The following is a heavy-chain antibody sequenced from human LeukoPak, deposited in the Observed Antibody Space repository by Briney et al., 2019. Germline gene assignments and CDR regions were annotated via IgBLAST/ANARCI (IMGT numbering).Heavy chain of an antibody. CDR1: GYTFTGYH. D-gene: IGHD4-17*01. V-gene: IGHV1-2*02. CDR3: ARENDYGNNWFDP. CDR2: INPNSGGT. J-gene: IGHJ5*02. Sequence: GASVKVSCKASGYTFTGYHMHWVRQAPGQGLEWMGWINPNSGGTNYAQKFQGRVTMTRDTSISTTYMEVSRLRSDDTAVYYCARENDYGNNWFDPWGQGTLVTVSS.